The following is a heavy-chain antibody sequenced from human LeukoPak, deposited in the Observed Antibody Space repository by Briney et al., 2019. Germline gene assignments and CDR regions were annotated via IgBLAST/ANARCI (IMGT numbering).Heavy chain of an antibody. CDR2: ISSSSSYI. Sequence: PGGSLRLSCAASGFTFSSYSMNWVRQAPGKGLEWVSSISSSSSYIYYADSVKGRFTISRDNAKSSLYLQMNSLRAEDTAVYYCARDRITGTLSLMDVWGQGTTVTVSS. J-gene: IGHJ6*02. D-gene: IGHD1-20*01. CDR3: ARDRITGTLSLMDV. CDR1: GFTFSSYS. V-gene: IGHV3-21*01.